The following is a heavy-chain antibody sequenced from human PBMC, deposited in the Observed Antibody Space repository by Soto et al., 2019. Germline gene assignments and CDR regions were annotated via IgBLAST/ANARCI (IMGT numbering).Heavy chain of an antibody. Sequence: PGGSLRLSCAASGFTFSGSAMHWVRQASGKGLEWVGRIRSKANSYATAYAASVKGRFTISRDDSKNTAYLQMNSLKTEDTAVYYCTRHYDILTGSYYYYYYGMDVWGQGTTVTVSS. CDR2: IRSKANSYAT. CDR1: GFTFSGSA. J-gene: IGHJ6*02. V-gene: IGHV3-73*01. CDR3: TRHYDILTGSYYYYYYGMDV. D-gene: IGHD3-9*01.